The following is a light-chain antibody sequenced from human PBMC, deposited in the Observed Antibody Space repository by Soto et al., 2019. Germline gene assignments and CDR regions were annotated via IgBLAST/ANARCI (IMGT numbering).Light chain of an antibody. V-gene: IGKV1-12*01. CDR3: HQANSVPLT. Sequence: DIQLTQSPSSVSASVGDRVTITCRASQGISTWLAWYHQKPGKAPKLLIYAASSLQSGVPSRFSGSGSGTDFPLTISSLQPEALGTYHCHQANSVPLTFGGGTKVEIK. CDR2: AAS. CDR1: QGISTW. J-gene: IGKJ4*01.